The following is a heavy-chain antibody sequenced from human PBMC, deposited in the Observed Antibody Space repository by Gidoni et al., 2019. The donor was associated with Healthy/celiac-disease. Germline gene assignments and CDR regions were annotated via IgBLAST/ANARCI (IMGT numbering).Heavy chain of an antibody. V-gene: IGHV4-59*01. CDR1: GGSISSYY. J-gene: IGHJ6*03. Sequence: QVQLQESGPGLVKPSETLSLTCTVSGGSISSYYWSWIRQPPGKGLEWIGYIYYSGSTNYNPSLKSRDTISVDTSKNQFSLKLSSVTAADTAVYYCARGGTSSIAPRKRYYMDVWGKGTTVTVSS. D-gene: IGHD6-6*01. CDR3: ARGGTSSIAPRKRYYMDV. CDR2: IYYSGST.